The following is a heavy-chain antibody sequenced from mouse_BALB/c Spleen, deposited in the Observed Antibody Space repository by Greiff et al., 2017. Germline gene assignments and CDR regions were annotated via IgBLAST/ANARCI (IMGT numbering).Heavy chain of an antibody. J-gene: IGHJ4*01. CDR2: ISSGSSTI. Sequence: EVQLQESGGGLVQPGGSRKLSCAASGFTFSSFGMHWVRQAPEKGLEWVAYISSGSSTIYYADTVKGRFTISRDNPKNNLYLQMSSLKTEDTAMYYCARVDGNAMDYWGQGTSVTVSS. D-gene: IGHD2-1*01. CDR1: GFTFSSFG. V-gene: IGHV5-17*02. CDR3: ARVDGNAMDY.